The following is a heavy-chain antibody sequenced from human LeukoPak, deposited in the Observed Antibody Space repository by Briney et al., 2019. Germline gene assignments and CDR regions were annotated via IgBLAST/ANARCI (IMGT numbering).Heavy chain of an antibody. CDR2: IYYSGST. CDR1: GGSISSGDYY. CDR3: ARGETTESEIWFDP. V-gene: IGHV4-30-4*01. Sequence: SQTLSLTCTVSGGSISSGDYYWSWLRQPPGKGLEWIGYIYYSGSTYYNPSLKSRVTISVDTSKNQFSLKLSSVTAADTAVYYCARGETTESEIWFDPWGQGTLVTVSS. D-gene: IGHD4-11*01. J-gene: IGHJ5*02.